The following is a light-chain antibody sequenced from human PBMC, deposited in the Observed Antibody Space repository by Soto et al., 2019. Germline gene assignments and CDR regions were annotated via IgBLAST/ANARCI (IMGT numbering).Light chain of an antibody. Sequence: EIVLTQSPGTLSLSPRERATLSCRASQSVSSRNLAWYQQKPGQAPRLLIYGASSRATGIPDRFSGSGSVTDFTLTINRLEPEHFAVYYCQQYSDLPYTFGQGTKLEVK. J-gene: IGKJ2*01. V-gene: IGKV3-20*01. CDR3: QQYSDLPYT. CDR2: GAS. CDR1: QSVSSRN.